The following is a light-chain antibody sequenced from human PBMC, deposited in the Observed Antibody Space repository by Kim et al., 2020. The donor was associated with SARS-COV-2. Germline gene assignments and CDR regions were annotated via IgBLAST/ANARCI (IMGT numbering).Light chain of an antibody. V-gene: IGKV3-11*01. CDR2: EVS. Sequence: LSPGERATLSCRASQSVDTSLAWYQLKPGQAPRLIIFEVSRRVTGTPARFSGTGSGTDFTLTISSLEPEDVALYYCHHRSLWTPTFGGGTKVDIK. J-gene: IGKJ4*01. CDR1: QSVDTS. CDR3: HHRSLWTPT.